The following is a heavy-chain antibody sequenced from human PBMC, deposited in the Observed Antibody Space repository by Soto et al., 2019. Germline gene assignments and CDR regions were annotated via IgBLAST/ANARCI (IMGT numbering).Heavy chain of an antibody. CDR3: ARDLYYSSGRYFDQYDFDI. CDR2: ISPHNDRT. CDR1: GYNFTSYG. D-gene: IGHD6-19*01. V-gene: IGHV1-18*01. Sequence: QVQLVQSGADVKKPGASVKVSCKASGYNFTSYGISWVRQAPGQGLEWMGWISPHNDRTKYARRFQDRVTMTTETPTSTVYMELGSLRSDDTAVYYCARDLYYSSGRYFDQYDFDIWGQGTVGTFDS. J-gene: IGHJ3*02.